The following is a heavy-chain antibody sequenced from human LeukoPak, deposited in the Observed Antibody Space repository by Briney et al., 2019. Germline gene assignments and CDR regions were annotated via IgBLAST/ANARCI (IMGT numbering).Heavy chain of an antibody. J-gene: IGHJ4*02. CDR3: ASPGEKDYYFDY. D-gene: IGHD3-16*01. V-gene: IGHV1-46*01. CDR2: INPSGGST. CDR1: GYTXTSYY. Sequence: ASVKVSCKASGYTXTSYYMHWVRQAPGQGLEWMGIINPSGGSTSYAQKFQGRVTMTRDTSTSTVYMELSSLRSEDTAVYYCASPGEKDYYFDYWGQGTLVTVSS.